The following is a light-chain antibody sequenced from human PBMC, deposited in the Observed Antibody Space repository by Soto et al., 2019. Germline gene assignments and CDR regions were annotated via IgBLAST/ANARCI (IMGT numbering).Light chain of an antibody. Sequence: EIVMTQSPATLSVSPGKRANLYCRASQSVGGNLAWYKQRPGQAPRLLIFDASTRATGIPARVSGSGSGTDFTLSISSLQSEDFEVYYCQQYGTLPLTFGGGTKVDIK. V-gene: IGKV3-15*01. CDR1: QSVGGN. CDR3: QQYGTLPLT. J-gene: IGKJ4*01. CDR2: DAS.